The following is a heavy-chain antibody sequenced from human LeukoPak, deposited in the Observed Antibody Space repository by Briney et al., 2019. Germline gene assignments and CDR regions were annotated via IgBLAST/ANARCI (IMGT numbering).Heavy chain of an antibody. CDR2: INSDGSST. V-gene: IGHV3-74*01. CDR1: GFTFSSYW. D-gene: IGHD5-24*01. CDR3: ARANLEMATVDY. Sequence: GGSLRLSCAASGFTFSSYWMHWVRQAPGKGLVWVSRINSDGSSTSYADSVKGRFTISRDNAKNALYLQMNSLRAEDTAVYYCARANLEMATVDYWGQGTLVTVSS. J-gene: IGHJ4*02.